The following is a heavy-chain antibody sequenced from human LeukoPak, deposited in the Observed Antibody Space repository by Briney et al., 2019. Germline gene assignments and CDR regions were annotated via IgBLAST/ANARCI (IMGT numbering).Heavy chain of an antibody. V-gene: IGHV3-7*01. CDR3: AKVAAPITIFGVVTLDMDV. CDR1: GFTFSNYW. J-gene: IGHJ6*03. D-gene: IGHD3-3*01. CDR2: INHDGSEK. Sequence: GGSLRLSCAASGFTFSNYWMSWVRQAPGKGLEWVANINHDGSEKYYVDAVEGRFIISRDNAKNTLYLQMNSLRAEDTAVYYCAKVAAPITIFGVVTLDMDVWGKGTTVTVSS.